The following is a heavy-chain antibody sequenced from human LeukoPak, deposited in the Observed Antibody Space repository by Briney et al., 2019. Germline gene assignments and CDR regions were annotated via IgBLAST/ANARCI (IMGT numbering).Heavy chain of an antibody. CDR1: GFTFNNYW. J-gene: IGHJ4*02. V-gene: IGHV3-7*01. Sequence: GGSLRLSCAASGFTFNNYWMSWVRQAPGKGLEWVANINQDGSEKYYMDSVKGRFTISRDNTKNTLYLQMNSLRAEDTAVYYCARPCCSGGSCYSFFDYWGQGTLVTVSS. CDR3: ARPCCSGGSCYSFFDY. CDR2: INQDGSEK. D-gene: IGHD2-15*01.